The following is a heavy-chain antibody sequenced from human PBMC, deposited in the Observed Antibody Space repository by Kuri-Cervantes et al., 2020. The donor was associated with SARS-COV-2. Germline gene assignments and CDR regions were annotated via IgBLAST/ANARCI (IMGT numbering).Heavy chain of an antibody. Sequence: KVSCKGSGYSFTSYWVGWVRQMPGKGLEWMGIIYPGDSDTRYSPSSQGQVTISADKSISTAYLQWSSLKASDTAMYYGARRLNCSSTRCYRSYYYYYGMDVWGQGTTVTVSS. V-gene: IGHV5-51*01. CDR1: GYSFTSYW. CDR2: IYPGDSDT. J-gene: IGHJ6*02. D-gene: IGHD2-2*01. CDR3: ARRLNCSSTRCYRSYYYYYGMDV.